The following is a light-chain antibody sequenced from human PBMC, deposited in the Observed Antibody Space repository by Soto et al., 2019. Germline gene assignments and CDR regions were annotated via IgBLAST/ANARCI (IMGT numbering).Light chain of an antibody. CDR2: AAS. CDR3: QQSYSTPLT. V-gene: IGKV1-39*01. CDR1: QSISSY. Sequence: IQMTQSPSSLSASVGDRVTITCRASQSISSYLNWYQQKPGKAPKLLIYAASSLQSGVPSRFSGSGSGTDFTLTISSLQPEDFATYYCQQSYSTPLTCGGGTKVDIK. J-gene: IGKJ4*01.